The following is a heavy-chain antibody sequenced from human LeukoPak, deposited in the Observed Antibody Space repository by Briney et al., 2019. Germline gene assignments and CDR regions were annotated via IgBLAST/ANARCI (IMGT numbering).Heavy chain of an antibody. D-gene: IGHD3-10*01. CDR2: ISYDGSQK. Sequence: GRSLRLSCAASGFTFSSCAMHWVRQAPGKGLEWLAVISYDGSQKFYEDSVKGRFTISRDNGKNTLYLQMNSLRAEDTAVYYCARGTVLLWFGVDYWGQGTLVTVSS. V-gene: IGHV3-30-3*01. CDR3: ARGTVLLWFGVDY. CDR1: GFTFSSCA. J-gene: IGHJ4*02.